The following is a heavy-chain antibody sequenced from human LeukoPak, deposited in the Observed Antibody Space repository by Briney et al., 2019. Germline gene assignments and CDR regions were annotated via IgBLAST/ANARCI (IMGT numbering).Heavy chain of an antibody. D-gene: IGHD5-12*01. CDR2: INHSGST. CDR3: ARGLIVATIYYYYYYGMDV. J-gene: IGHJ6*02. CDR1: GGSFSGYY. Sequence: SETLSLTCAVYGGSFSGYYWSWIRQPPGKGLEWIGEINHSGSTNYNPSLKSRVTISVDTSKNQFSLKLSSVTAADTAVYYCARGLIVATIYYYYYYGMDVWGQGTTVTVSS. V-gene: IGHV4-34*01.